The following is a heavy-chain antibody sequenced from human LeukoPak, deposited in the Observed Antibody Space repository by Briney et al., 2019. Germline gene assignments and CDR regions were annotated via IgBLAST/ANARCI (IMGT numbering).Heavy chain of an antibody. Sequence: PGGSLRLSCAASGFTFSSYAMSWVRQAPGKGLEWVSAISGSGGSTYYADSVKSRFTISRDNCKNTLYLQMNSLRAEDTAVYYCAKIQAARGGDWFDPWGQGTLVTVSS. CDR1: GFTFSSYA. CDR2: ISGSGGST. D-gene: IGHD6-6*01. J-gene: IGHJ5*02. V-gene: IGHV3-23*01. CDR3: AKIQAARGGDWFDP.